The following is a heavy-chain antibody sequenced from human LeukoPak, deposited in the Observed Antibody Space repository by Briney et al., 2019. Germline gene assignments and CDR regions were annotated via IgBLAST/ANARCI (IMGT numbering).Heavy chain of an antibody. D-gene: IGHD3-22*01. CDR2: IYYSGST. CDR1: GGSISSSNW. Sequence: PSGTLSLTCAVSGGSISSSNWWSWVRQPPGKGLEWIGYIYYSGSTNYNPSLKSRVTISVDTSKNQFSLKLSSVTAADTAVYYCARDYYDSSGYYPDYWGQGTLVTVSS. CDR3: ARDYYDSSGYYPDY. J-gene: IGHJ4*02. V-gene: IGHV4-4*02.